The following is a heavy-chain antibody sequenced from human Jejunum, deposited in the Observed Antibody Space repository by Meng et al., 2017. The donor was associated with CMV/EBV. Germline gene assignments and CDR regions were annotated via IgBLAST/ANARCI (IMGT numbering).Heavy chain of an antibody. J-gene: IGHJ4*02. D-gene: IGHD1-26*01. CDR3: ATLGSSDLRERDY. V-gene: IGHV3-73*01. Sequence: SGFVLSYSRLHGVRQAAGQGLEWVGRIRSRASNYAAAYAAAVEGRFTISRDEAKNTAYLQMDSLKPDDTDVYYCATLGSSDLRERDYWGPGTLVTVSS. CDR1: GFVLSYSR. CDR2: IRSRASNYAA.